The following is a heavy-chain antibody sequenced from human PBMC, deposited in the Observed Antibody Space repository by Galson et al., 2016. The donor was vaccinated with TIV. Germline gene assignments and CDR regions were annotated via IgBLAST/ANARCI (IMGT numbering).Heavy chain of an antibody. D-gene: IGHD4-17*01. CDR3: ARSGDYGDY. V-gene: IGHV1-8*02. CDR1: GGIFNTYI. CDR2: MNPNSGNT. Sequence: SVKVSCKASGGIFNTYIINWVRQATGQGLEWMGWMNPNSGNTGYAQKFRGRVTMTRNTSVRTAYMELSSLGSEDTAVYYCARSGDYGDYWGQGTLVTVSS. J-gene: IGHJ4*02.